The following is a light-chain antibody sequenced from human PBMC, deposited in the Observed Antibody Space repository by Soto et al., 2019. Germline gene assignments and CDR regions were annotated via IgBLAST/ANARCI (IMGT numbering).Light chain of an antibody. CDR2: DVS. CDR1: SSDVGGYNY. CDR3: CSYAGSYTFV. Sequence: LTQPRSVSGSPGQSVTISCTGTSSDVGGYNYVSWYQQHPGKAPKLMIYDVSKRPSGVPNRFSGSKSGNTASLTISGLQAEDEADYYCCSYAGSYTFVFGTGTKVTVL. V-gene: IGLV2-11*01. J-gene: IGLJ1*01.